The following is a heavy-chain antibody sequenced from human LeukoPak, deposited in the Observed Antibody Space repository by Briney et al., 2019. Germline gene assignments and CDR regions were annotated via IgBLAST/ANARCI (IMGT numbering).Heavy chain of an antibody. V-gene: IGHV3-53*01. CDR2: IYSGGST. CDR3: ARDRSVKYCSSTSCYGGMDV. Sequence: GRSLTLSCAAAGFTVSSNYMSSARQAPGKGLEWASVIYSGGSTYYADSVKGRFTISRDNSKNTLYLQMNSLRAEDTAVYDCARDRSVKYCSSTSCYGGMDVWGQGTTVTVSS. CDR1: GFTVSSNY. J-gene: IGHJ6*02. D-gene: IGHD2-2*01.